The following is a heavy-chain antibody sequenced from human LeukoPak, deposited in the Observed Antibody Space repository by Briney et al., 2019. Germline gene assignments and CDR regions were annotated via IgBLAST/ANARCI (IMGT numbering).Heavy chain of an antibody. CDR2: IKQDGSEK. V-gene: IGHV3-7*01. J-gene: IGHJ4*02. Sequence: GGSLRLSCAASGFIFGAYWMTWVRQAPGRGLEWVANIKQDGSEKYYMDSVKGRFTISRDNAKKSLFLQMNSLTAEDTALYYCVRSLEKFGTRDYWGQGTLVTVSS. CDR3: VRSLEKFGTRDY. CDR1: GFIFGAYW. D-gene: IGHD3-10*01.